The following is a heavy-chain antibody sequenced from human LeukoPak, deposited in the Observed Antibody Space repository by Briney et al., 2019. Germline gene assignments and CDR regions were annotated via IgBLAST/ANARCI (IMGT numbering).Heavy chain of an antibody. CDR1: GFTFNEYP. V-gene: IGHV3-74*01. J-gene: IGHJ4*02. CDR3: ARANASGSQYLDY. CDR2: LAGDGSGT. D-gene: IGHD3-10*01. Sequence: PGGSLRLSCAASGFTFNEYPMHWVRQAPGKGLVWVSRLAGDGSGTNYADSVRGRFTISRDNARNSWFLQMNSLRAEDTAVYYCARANASGSQYLDYWGQGALVTVSS.